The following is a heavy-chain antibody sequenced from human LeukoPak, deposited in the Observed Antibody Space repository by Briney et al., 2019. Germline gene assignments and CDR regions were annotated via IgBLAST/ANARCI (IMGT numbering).Heavy chain of an antibody. J-gene: IGHJ4*02. CDR1: GGSISSSSYY. CDR3: ARGGNPFDY. Sequence: SETLSLTCTVSGGSISSSSYYWGWIRQPPGKGLEWIGSIYYSGSTYYNPSLKSRVTISVDTSKNQFSLKLSSVTAADTAVYYCARGGNPFDYWGQGTLVTVSS. CDR2: IYYSGST. D-gene: IGHD1-14*01. V-gene: IGHV4-39*07.